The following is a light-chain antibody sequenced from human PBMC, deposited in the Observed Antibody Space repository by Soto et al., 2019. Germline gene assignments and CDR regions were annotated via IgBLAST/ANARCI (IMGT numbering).Light chain of an antibody. Sequence: EIVMTQSPATLSVSPGETATLSCRASQSVSSNLAWYQQKPGQTPRLLIYGASTRATGIPARFSGSGSGTDLTLTISSLQSEDFAVYYCQQYSSWPPITFGQGNKVEIK. V-gene: IGKV3-15*01. J-gene: IGKJ2*01. CDR3: QQYSSWPPIT. CDR1: QSVSSN. CDR2: GAS.